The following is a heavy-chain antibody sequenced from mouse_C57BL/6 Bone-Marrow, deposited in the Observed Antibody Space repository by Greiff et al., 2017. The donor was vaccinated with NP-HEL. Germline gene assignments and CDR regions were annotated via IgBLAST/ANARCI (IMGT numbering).Heavy chain of an antibody. CDR2: IYPGNSDT. CDR1: GYTFTSYW. D-gene: IGHD4-1*01. J-gene: IGHJ1*03. Sequence: EVQLQQSGAVLARPGASVKMSCKASGYTFTSYWMNWVKQRPGQGLEWIGDIYPGNSDTSYNQKFKGKAKLTAGTAASTAYMELSSLTTEDSAVYYCTREDWDGWYFDDWGTGTSVTVSS. V-gene: IGHV1-5*01. CDR3: TREDWDGWYFDD.